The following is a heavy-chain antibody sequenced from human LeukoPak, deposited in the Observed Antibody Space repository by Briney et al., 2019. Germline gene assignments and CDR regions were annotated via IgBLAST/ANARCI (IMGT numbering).Heavy chain of an antibody. Sequence: GGSLRLSCATSGFTFSNAWMNWVRQAAGKGLEWVGRIRSNSDGGTIDYAAPVKGRFTLSRDDSKTTLYLQMNSLQTEDTAVYYCATDFYDSTWGQGTLVAVSS. CDR2: IRSNSDGGTI. CDR1: GFTFSNAW. CDR3: ATDFYDST. V-gene: IGHV3-15*07. D-gene: IGHD3-22*01. J-gene: IGHJ5*02.